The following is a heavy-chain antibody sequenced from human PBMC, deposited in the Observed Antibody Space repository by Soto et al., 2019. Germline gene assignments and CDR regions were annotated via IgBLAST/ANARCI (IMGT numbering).Heavy chain of an antibody. CDR2: ISSSSSTI. CDR1: GFTFSSYS. J-gene: IGHJ4*02. CDR3: AAKKFQIEYYFDY. Sequence: VQLVESGGGLVQPGGSLRLSCAASGFTFSSYSMNWVRQAPGKGLEWVSYISSSSSTIYYADSVKGRLTISRDNAKNSLYLQMNSLRAEDTAVYYCAAKKFQIEYYFDYWGQGTLVTVSS. D-gene: IGHD2-21*01. V-gene: IGHV3-48*01.